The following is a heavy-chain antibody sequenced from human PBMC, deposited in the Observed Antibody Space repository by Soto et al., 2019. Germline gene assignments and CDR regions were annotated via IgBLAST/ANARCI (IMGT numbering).Heavy chain of an antibody. Sequence: EVQLVESGGGLVQPGRSLRLSCAASGFTFDDYAMHWVRQAPGKGLEWVSGISWNSGSIGYADSVKGRFTISRDNAKNSLYLQMNSLRAEDTALYYCAKDIGGDIALMVYAHWGQGTLVTVSS. CDR2: ISWNSGSI. J-gene: IGHJ4*02. D-gene: IGHD2-8*01. CDR1: GFTFDDYA. V-gene: IGHV3-9*01. CDR3: AKDIGGDIALMVYAH.